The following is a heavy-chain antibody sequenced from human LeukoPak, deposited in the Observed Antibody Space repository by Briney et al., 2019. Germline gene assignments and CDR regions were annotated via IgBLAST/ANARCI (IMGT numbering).Heavy chain of an antibody. J-gene: IGHJ6*02. CDR3: VRGLYSHGSGNSLSVSDYGTDV. D-gene: IGHD3-10*01. CDR1: GGTFSSYA. Sequence: EASVKVSCKASGGTFSSYAISWVRQAPGQGLEWMGGIIPIFGTANYAQKFQGRVTITADGFTSSAYMELSSLRSEDTAVYYCVRGLYSHGSGNSLSVSDYGTDVWGQGTTVTVSS. V-gene: IGHV1-69*13. CDR2: IIPIFGTA.